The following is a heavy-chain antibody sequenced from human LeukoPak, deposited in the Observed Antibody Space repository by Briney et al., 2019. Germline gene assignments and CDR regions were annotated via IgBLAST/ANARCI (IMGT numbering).Heavy chain of an antibody. V-gene: IGHV1-2*02. D-gene: IGHD3-3*01. J-gene: IGHJ5*02. CDR2: INPNSGGT. Sequence: ASVKVSCKASGYTFTGYYMHWVRQAPGQGLEWMGWINPNSGGTNYAQKSQGRVTMTRDTSISTAYMELSRLRSDDTAVYYCARSPPQLRFLEWLPYNWFDPWGQGTLVTVSS. CDR3: ARSPPQLRFLEWLPYNWFDP. CDR1: GYTFTGYY.